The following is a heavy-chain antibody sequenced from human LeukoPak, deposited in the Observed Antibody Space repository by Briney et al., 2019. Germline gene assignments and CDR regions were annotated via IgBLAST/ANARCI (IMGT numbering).Heavy chain of an antibody. V-gene: IGHV3-53*01. Sequence: GGSLRLSCVASGFTFSSYYMSWVRQAPGKGLEWVSVIYSGGSTYYADSVKGRFTISRDNSKNTLYLQMNSLRAEDTAVYYCARGRSYYGYFDYWGQGTLVTVSS. D-gene: IGHD1-26*01. CDR3: ARGRSYYGYFDY. CDR1: GFTFSSYY. CDR2: IYSGGST. J-gene: IGHJ4*02.